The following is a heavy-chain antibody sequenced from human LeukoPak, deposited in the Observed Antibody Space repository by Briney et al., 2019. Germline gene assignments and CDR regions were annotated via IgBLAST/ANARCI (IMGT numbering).Heavy chain of an antibody. CDR1: GGTFSSYA. Sequence: SVKVSCKASGGTFSSYAISWVRQAPGQGLEWMGRIIPILGIANYAQKFQGRVTITADKSTSTAYMELSSLRSEDTAVYYCGTVGVTASPLYYGMDVWGQGTTVTVSS. CDR2: IIPILGIA. V-gene: IGHV1-69*04. D-gene: IGHD2-21*02. J-gene: IGHJ6*02. CDR3: GTVGVTASPLYYGMDV.